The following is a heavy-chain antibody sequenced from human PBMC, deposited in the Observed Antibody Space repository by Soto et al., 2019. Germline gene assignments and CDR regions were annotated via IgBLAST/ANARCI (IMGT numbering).Heavy chain of an antibody. V-gene: IGHV3-48*02. J-gene: IGHJ3*02. Sequence: GGSLRLSCAASGFTFSSYSMNWVRQAPGKGLEWVSYISGSSSTIYYADSVKGRFTISRDNAKNSLYLQMNSLRDEDTAVYYCARACRGDCWAAFDIWGQGTMVTVSS. CDR3: ARACRGDCWAAFDI. CDR1: GFTFSSYS. D-gene: IGHD2-21*02. CDR2: ISGSSSTI.